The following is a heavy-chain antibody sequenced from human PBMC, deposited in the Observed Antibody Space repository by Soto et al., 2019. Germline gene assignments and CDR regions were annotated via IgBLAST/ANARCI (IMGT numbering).Heavy chain of an antibody. CDR3: AKDVIAARPYYYFGLDV. V-gene: IGHV3-43*01. J-gene: IGHJ6*02. D-gene: IGHD6-6*01. CDR1: GCTFYDYT. Sequence: GGSLRLSCAASGCTFYDYTMHWVRHFPGRGLEWVSLISWDGGSTYYADSVKGRFTISRDNSKNSLYLQMNSLRTDDTALYYCAKDVIAARPYYYFGLDVWGQGTTVTVSS. CDR2: ISWDGGST.